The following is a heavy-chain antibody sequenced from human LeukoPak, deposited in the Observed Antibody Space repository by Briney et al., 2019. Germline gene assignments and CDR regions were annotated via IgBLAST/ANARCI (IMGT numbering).Heavy chain of an antibody. J-gene: IGHJ4*02. CDR1: GGSIRSSYYY. CDR2: IYDSGST. CDR3: ARNIVGPRQVDY. Sequence: KTSETLSLTCTVSGGSIRSSYYYWGWIRQPPGKGLEWIGSIYDSGSTYYNPSLKSRVTISVDTSKSQFSLKLSSVTAADTAIYYCARNIVGPRQVDYWGQGTLVTVSS. D-gene: IGHD1-26*01. V-gene: IGHV4-39*07.